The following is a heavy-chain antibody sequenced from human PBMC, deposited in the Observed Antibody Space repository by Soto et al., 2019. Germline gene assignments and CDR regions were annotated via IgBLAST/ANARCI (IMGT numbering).Heavy chain of an antibody. Sequence: QVQVVESGGGLVKPGGSLRLSCAASGINLSKYYVSWIRQGPGKGLEWVSYISDGGSTMYYADSVKGRFTISKDNAKNSLFLQMNSLSADDTAVYYCALGQYSSGWYLDWGQRTLVSVSS. J-gene: IGHJ4*02. D-gene: IGHD6-19*01. CDR2: ISDGGSTM. CDR1: GINLSKYY. CDR3: ALGQYSSGWYLD. V-gene: IGHV3-11*01.